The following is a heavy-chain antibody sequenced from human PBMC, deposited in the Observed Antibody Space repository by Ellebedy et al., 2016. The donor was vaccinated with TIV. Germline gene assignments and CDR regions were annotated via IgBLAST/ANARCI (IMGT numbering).Heavy chain of an antibody. CDR2: INPNSGGT. CDR3: AKPFRSSGELSLYGRAFDI. Sequence: ASVKVSXXASGYTFTGYYMHWVRQAPGQGLEWMGWINPNSGGTNYAQKFQGRVTMTRDTSISTAYMELSRLRSDDTAVYYCAKPFRSSGELSLYGRAFDIWGQGTMVTVSS. V-gene: IGHV1-2*02. D-gene: IGHD3-16*02. J-gene: IGHJ3*02. CDR1: GYTFTGYY.